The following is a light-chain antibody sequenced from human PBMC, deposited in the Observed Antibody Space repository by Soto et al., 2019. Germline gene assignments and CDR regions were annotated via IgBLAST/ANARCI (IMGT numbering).Light chain of an antibody. Sequence: EIMMTQSPVTLSVSPGERATLSSRASQSVNSNLAWYQQKPGQAPRLLIYGASTRATGIPSSFSGNGSGTEFTLTASSLQPEDFAVYYCQQYNNWPFTFGPGTKLEIK. V-gene: IGKV3-15*01. CDR3: QQYNNWPFT. CDR2: GAS. CDR1: QSVNSN. J-gene: IGKJ3*01.